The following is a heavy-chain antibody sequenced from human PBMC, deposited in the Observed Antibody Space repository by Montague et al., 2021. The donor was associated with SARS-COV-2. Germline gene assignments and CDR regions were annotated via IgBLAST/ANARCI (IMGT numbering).Heavy chain of an antibody. Sequence: SETLSLTCTVSGGSISSDSFYWGWLRQPPGKGLEWIGLIYHIGGTYNGPSLKRRFSISVDTSTNQFSLKVTSLTAADTAVHYCARRPWTFGAALDIWGLGKRVT. J-gene: IGHJ6*01. D-gene: IGHD2-2*03. CDR1: GGSISSDSFY. V-gene: IGHV4-39*01. CDR3: ARRPWTFGAALDI. CDR2: IYHIGGT.